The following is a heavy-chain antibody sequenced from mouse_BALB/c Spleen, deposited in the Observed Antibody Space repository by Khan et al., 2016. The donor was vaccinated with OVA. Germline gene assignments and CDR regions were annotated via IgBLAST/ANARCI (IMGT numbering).Heavy chain of an antibody. CDR2: IYPGTDNT. D-gene: IGHD6-2*01. J-gene: IGHJ2*01. Sequence: QVQLQQSGAELVRPGASVKLSCRTTGYIFTNYWIHWVKQRSGQGLEWIARIYPGTDNTYYNEKLKDKATLTADRSSSTAYMQLSSLKSSDSAVYFCAREESLYYVVYWGQGTTLTVSS. CDR3: AREESLYYVVY. CDR1: GYIFTNYW. V-gene: IGHV1-76*01.